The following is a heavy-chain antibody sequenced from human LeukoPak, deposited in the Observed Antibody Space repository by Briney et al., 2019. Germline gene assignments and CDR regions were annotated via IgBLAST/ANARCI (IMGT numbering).Heavy chain of an antibody. D-gene: IGHD2-2*01. CDR3: ATRYCSSTSCYPDWFDP. CDR1: GGSFSGYY. J-gene: IGHJ5*02. Sequence: SETLSLTCAVYGGSFSGYYWSWIRQTPGKGLEWIREINHSGSTNYNPSLKSRVTISVDTSKNQFSLKLSSVTAADTAVYYCATRYCSSTSCYPDWFDPWGQGTLVTVSS. CDR2: INHSGST. V-gene: IGHV4-34*01.